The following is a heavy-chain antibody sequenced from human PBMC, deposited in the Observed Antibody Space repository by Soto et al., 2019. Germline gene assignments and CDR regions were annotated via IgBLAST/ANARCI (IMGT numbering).Heavy chain of an antibody. CDR2: ISSSSSTI. V-gene: IGHV3-48*01. CDR3: VSDRRRDSYGLDY. Sequence: EVQLVESGGGLVQPGGSLRLSCAASGFTFSSYSMNWVRQAPGKGLEWVSYISSSSSTIYYAYSVKGRFTISRDNAKNSLYLPMSSLRAEQTAVYKPVSDRRRDSYGLDYWVQGTLVTVSS. D-gene: IGHD5-18*01. J-gene: IGHJ4*02. CDR1: GFTFSSYS.